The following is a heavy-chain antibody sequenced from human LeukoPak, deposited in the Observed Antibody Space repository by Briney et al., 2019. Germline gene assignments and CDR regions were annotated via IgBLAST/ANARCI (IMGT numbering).Heavy chain of an antibody. V-gene: IGHV3-23*01. Sequence: GGSLRLSCAASGFTFSKYAMSWVRQAPGKGLEWVSTINDRGTGTYYADSVKGRFTISRDNSMDTLSLQMNSLGAEDTAVYYCVKKGYSSGWSLYHFDYWGQGTLVTVSS. CDR2: INDRGTGT. J-gene: IGHJ4*02. CDR1: GFTFSKYA. D-gene: IGHD6-19*01. CDR3: VKKGYSSGWSLYHFDY.